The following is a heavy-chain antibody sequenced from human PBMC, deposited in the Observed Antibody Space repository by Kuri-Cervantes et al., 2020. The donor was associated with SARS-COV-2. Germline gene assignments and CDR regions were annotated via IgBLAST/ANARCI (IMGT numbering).Heavy chain of an antibody. J-gene: IGHJ6*03. CDR3: ARAGNVLMVYAIAYYMDV. CDR2: ISYDGSNK. Sequence: SLKISWVAAGIIFSCYAMHWVRQAPGKGLEWVAVISYDGSNKYYADSVKGRFTISRDNSKNTLYLQMNSLRAEDTAVYYCARAGNVLMVYAIAYYMDVWGKGTTVTVSS. V-gene: IGHV3-30*04. D-gene: IGHD2-8*01. CDR1: GIIFSCYA.